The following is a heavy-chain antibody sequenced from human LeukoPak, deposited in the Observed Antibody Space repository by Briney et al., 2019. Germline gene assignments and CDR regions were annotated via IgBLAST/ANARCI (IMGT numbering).Heavy chain of an antibody. CDR1: GFTFSSYG. CDR2: ISYDGSNK. Sequence: GGSLRLSCAASGFTFSSYGMHWVRQAPGKGLEWVVVISYDGSNKYYADSVKGRFTISRDNSKNTLYLQMNSLRAEDTAVYYCARDSFDYWGQGTLVTVSS. V-gene: IGHV3-30*03. CDR3: ARDSFDY. J-gene: IGHJ4*02.